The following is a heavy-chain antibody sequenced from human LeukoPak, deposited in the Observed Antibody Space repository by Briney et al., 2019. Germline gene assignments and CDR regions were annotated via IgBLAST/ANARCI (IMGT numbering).Heavy chain of an antibody. CDR1: GGSISSYY. D-gene: IGHD3/OR15-3a*01. CDR3: ARRTGRAIDY. Sequence: SSETLSLTCTVSGGSISSYYWSWIRQPPGKGLERIGYIYYSGSTNYNPSLKSRVTISVDTSKNQFSLKLSSVTAADTAVYYCARRTGRAIDYWGQGTLVTVSS. J-gene: IGHJ4*02. CDR2: IYYSGST. V-gene: IGHV4-59*08.